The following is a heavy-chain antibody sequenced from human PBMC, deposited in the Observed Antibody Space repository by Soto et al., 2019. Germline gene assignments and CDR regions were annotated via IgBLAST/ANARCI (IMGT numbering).Heavy chain of an antibody. V-gene: IGHV4-59*08. CDR3: ARRGNDFWSGQSYYYYMDV. J-gene: IGHJ6*03. Sequence: SETLSLTCTVSGGSISSYYWSWIRQPPGKGLEWIGYIYYSGSTNYNPSLKSRVTISVDTSKNQFSLKLSSVTAADTAVYYCARRGNDFWSGQSYYYYMDVWGKGTTVTVSS. CDR1: GGSISSYY. CDR2: IYYSGST. D-gene: IGHD3-3*01.